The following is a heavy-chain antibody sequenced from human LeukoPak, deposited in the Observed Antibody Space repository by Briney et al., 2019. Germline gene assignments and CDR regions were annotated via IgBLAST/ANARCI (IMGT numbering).Heavy chain of an antibody. CDR3: ARGSDTAMVPLHY. Sequence: GGSLRLSCAASGFTFSSYGMHWVRQAPGKGLEWVAVISYDGSNKYYADSVKGRFTISRDNSKNTLYLQMNSLRAEDTAVYYCARGSDTAMVPLHYWGQGTLVTVSS. D-gene: IGHD5-18*01. CDR1: GFTFSSYG. J-gene: IGHJ4*02. V-gene: IGHV3-30*03. CDR2: ISYDGSNK.